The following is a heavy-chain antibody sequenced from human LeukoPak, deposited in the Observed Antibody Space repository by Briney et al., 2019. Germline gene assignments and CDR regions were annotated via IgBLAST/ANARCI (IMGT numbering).Heavy chain of an antibody. V-gene: IGHV4-59*11. J-gene: IGHJ4*02. CDR2: IYYSGST. CDR1: GFTFSSHS. CDR3: ARSGAVAGTDY. D-gene: IGHD6-19*01. Sequence: PGGSLRLSCAASGFTFSSHSMNWVRQPPGKGLEWIGYIYYSGSTNYNPSLKSRVTISVDTSKNQFSLKLSSVTAADTAVYYCARSGAVAGTDYWGLGTLVTVSS.